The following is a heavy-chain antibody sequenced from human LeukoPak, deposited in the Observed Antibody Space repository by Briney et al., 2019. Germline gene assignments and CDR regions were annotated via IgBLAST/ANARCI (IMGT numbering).Heavy chain of an antibody. Sequence: SETLSLTCTVSDGSIRGYYWSWIRQPPGKGLEWIGYVYYTGSTNYNPSLKSRVTISVDTSKNQFSLKLSSVTAADTAVYYCARAYSSSSFYFDYWGQGTLVTVSS. D-gene: IGHD6-6*01. CDR3: ARAYSSSSFYFDY. CDR2: VYYTGST. J-gene: IGHJ4*02. CDR1: DGSIRGYY. V-gene: IGHV4-59*01.